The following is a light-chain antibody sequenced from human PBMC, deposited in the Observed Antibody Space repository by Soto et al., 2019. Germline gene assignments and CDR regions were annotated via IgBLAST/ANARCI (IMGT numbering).Light chain of an antibody. V-gene: IGKV1-12*01. Sequence: DIQMTQSPSSVSAAVVYRVTIACRASRDISSWLAWYQQKPGKAPKVLIYGASHLESGVPSRFSGSGSGTDFTLTISSLQPEDFAAYYCQQTYSSPLTFGGGTKVDIK. J-gene: IGKJ4*01. CDR1: RDISSW. CDR2: GAS. CDR3: QQTYSSPLT.